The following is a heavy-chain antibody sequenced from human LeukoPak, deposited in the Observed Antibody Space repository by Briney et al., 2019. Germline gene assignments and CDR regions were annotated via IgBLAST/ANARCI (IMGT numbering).Heavy chain of an antibody. CDR3: ARGFDRGWYNPHY. J-gene: IGHJ4*02. D-gene: IGHD6-19*01. V-gene: IGHV4-34*01. CDR1: GGSFSGYF. CDR2: INQSGST. Sequence: SETLSLTCAVYGGSFSGYFWSWIRQPPGKGLEWIGEINQSGSTNYNPSLKSRVTISVDSPKNQFSLKLSSVTAADTAVYDCARGFDRGWYNPHYWGQGTLVTVSS.